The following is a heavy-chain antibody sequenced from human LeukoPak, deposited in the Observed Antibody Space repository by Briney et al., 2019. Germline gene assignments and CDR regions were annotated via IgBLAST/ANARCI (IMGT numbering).Heavy chain of an antibody. CDR1: GGSISSSSYY. Sequence: SETLSLTCTVSGGSISSSSYYWGWIRQPPGKGLEWIESIFYSGSTYYNPSLKSRVTVSLDTSKNQFSLKLSSVTAADTAVYYCARGKIAVAAPSAAEYFQRWGQGTLVTVSS. CDR3: ARGKIAVAAPSAAEYFQR. D-gene: IGHD6-19*01. CDR2: IFYSGST. V-gene: IGHV4-39*07. J-gene: IGHJ1*01.